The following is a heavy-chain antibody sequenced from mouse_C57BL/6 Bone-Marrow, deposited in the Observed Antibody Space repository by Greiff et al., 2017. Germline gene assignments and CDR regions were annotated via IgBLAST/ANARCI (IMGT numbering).Heavy chain of an antibody. D-gene: IGHD1-1*01. Sequence: VKLMESGAELARPGASVKLSCKASGYTFTSYGISWVKQRTGQGLEWIGEIYPRSGNTYYNEKFKGKATLTADKSSSTAYMELRSLTSEDSAVYFCARCRYRYYGSSAWFAYWGQGTLVTVSA. V-gene: IGHV1-81*01. J-gene: IGHJ3*01. CDR2: IYPRSGNT. CDR1: GYTFTSYG. CDR3: ARCRYRYYGSSAWFAY.